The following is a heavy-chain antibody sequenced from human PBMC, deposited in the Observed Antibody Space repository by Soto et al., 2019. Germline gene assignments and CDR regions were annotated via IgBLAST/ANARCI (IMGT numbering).Heavy chain of an antibody. D-gene: IGHD3-22*01. CDR2: IIPIFGTA. V-gene: IGHV1-69*06. CDR3: AREAMIDHKIDY. Sequence: VASVKVSCKASGGTFSSYAISWVRQAPGQGLEWMGGIIPIFGTANYAQKFQGRVTITADKSTSTAYMELSSLRSEDTAVYYCAREAMIDHKIDYWGQGTLVTVSS. J-gene: IGHJ4*02. CDR1: GGTFSSYA.